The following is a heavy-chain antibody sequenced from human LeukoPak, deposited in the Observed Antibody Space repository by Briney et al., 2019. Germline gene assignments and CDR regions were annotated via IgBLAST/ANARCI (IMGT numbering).Heavy chain of an antibody. CDR1: GGTFSSYA. J-gene: IGHJ3*02. Sequence: SVEVSCKASGGTFSSYAISWVRQAPGQGLEWMGGIIPIFGTANYAQKFQGRVTITADKSTSTAYMELSSLRSEDTALYYCAREYSSGESYAFDTWGQGTMVTVSS. CDR3: AREYSSGESYAFDT. D-gene: IGHD6-19*01. CDR2: IIPIFGTA. V-gene: IGHV1-69*06.